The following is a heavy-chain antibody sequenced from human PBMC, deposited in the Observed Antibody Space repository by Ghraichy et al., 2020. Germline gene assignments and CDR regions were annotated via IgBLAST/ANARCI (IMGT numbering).Heavy chain of an antibody. J-gene: IGHJ4*02. CDR1: GFTVSSNY. D-gene: IGHD1-14*01. CDR2: IYSGGST. V-gene: IGHV3-53*01. Sequence: GGSLRLSCAASGFTVSSNYMSWVRQAPGKGLEWVSVIYSGGSTYYADSVKGRFTISRDNSKNTLYLQMNSLRAEDTAVYYCAGATTKYYFDYWGQGTLVTVSS. CDR3: AGATTKYYFDY.